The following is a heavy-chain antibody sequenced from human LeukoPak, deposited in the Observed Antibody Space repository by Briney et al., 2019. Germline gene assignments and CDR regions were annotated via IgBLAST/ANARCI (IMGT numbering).Heavy chain of an antibody. V-gene: IGHV4-59*01. CDR3: ARSTYSSSQWDY. CDR2: IYFTGST. D-gene: IGHD6-13*01. CDR1: GGSIGSYY. J-gene: IGHJ4*02. Sequence: SETLSLTCPVSGGSIGSYYWHWIRQPPGKGLEWIGYIYFTGSTNYNPSLKSRVTISVDTSKNQFSLKLNSVTAADTAIYYCARSTYSSSQWDYWGQGTLVTVFS.